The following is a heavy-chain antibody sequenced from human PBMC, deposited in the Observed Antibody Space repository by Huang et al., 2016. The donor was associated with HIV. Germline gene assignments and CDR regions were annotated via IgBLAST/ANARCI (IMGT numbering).Heavy chain of an antibody. CDR2: SIPSFGTA. D-gene: IGHD3-10*01. J-gene: IGHJ6*02. V-gene: IGHV1-69*01. CDR1: GGTFSSYA. Sequence: QVHLVQSGAEVKKPGSSVKVYCKASGGTFSSYAISWVRQAPGQGLEWMGGSIPSFGTANYAQNGQGRVTMTADESTSTAYMELRSLRAEDTAVYYCARGAGKYYYYGMDVWGQGTTVTVSS. CDR3: ARGAGKYYYYGMDV.